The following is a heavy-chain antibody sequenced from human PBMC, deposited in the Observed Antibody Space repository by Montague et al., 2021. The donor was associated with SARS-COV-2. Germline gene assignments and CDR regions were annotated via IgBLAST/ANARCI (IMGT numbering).Heavy chain of an antibody. V-gene: IGHV2-70*11. Sequence: VKPTQTLTLTCTFSGFSLSTSGMCVSWIRQPPGKALEWLARIDWDDDKYYSTVLKTRLTISKDTSKNQVVLTMTNMDPVDTATYYCARILVAAAGSPFDPWGQGTLVTVSS. CDR3: ARILVAAAGSPFDP. CDR1: GFSLSTSGMC. CDR2: IDWDDDK. D-gene: IGHD6-13*01. J-gene: IGHJ5*02.